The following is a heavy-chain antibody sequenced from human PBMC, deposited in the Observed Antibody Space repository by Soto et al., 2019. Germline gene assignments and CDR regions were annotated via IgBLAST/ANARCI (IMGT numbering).Heavy chain of an antibody. CDR3: AHAGEEYCSGGSCYFHY. D-gene: IGHD2-15*01. V-gene: IGHV2-5*02. CDR2: IYWDDDK. CDR1: GFSLSTSGVG. Sequence: QITLKESGPTLVKPTQTLTLTCTFSGFSLSTSGVGVGWIRQPPGKALEWLALIYWDDDKRYSPSLKSRLTITKDTSKNQVVLTMTNMDPVDTATYYCAHAGEEYCSGGSCYFHYWGQGTLVTVSS. J-gene: IGHJ4*02.